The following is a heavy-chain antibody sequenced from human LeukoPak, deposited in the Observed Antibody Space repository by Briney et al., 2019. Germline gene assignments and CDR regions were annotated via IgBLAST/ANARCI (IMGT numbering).Heavy chain of an antibody. V-gene: IGHV4-39*01. CDR3: ARHESSGYYWVSFDI. Sequence: SSETLSLTCTVSGGSISGSSYYWGWIRQPPGKGLEWIGSVYYSGSTYYNPSLKSRVTIPVDTSKNQFSLKLSSVTAADTAVYYCARHESSGYYWVSFDIWGQGTMVTVSS. CDR1: GGSISGSSYY. D-gene: IGHD3-22*01. CDR2: VYYSGST. J-gene: IGHJ3*02.